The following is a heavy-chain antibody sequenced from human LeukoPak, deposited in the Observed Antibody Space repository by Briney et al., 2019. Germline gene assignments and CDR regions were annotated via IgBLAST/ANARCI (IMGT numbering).Heavy chain of an antibody. CDR1: GFTFSSYW. CDR2: IKQDGSEK. Sequence: GRSLRLSCAASGFTFSSYWMSSVRQAPGKGLEWVANIKQDGSEKYYVDSVKGRFTISRDNAKNSLYLQMNSLRAEDTAVYYCARDSGWFSAEYFQHWGQGTLVTVSS. V-gene: IGHV3-7*01. J-gene: IGHJ1*01. D-gene: IGHD6-19*01. CDR3: ARDSGWFSAEYFQH.